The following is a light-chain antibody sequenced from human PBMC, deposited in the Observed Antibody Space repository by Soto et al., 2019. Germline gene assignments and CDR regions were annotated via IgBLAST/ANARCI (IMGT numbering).Light chain of an antibody. CDR3: QKCKTAPFT. Sequence: DIQMTQSPSSLSAFVGDRVTITCRASQGIDNFLAWYQQKPGKVPKLLIYAAYTLQSGVPSRFSGTGSGTNFTLTISSLQPEDVATYYCQKCKTAPFTFCGGTKVQIK. CDR2: AAY. J-gene: IGKJ4*01. CDR1: QGIDNF. V-gene: IGKV1-27*01.